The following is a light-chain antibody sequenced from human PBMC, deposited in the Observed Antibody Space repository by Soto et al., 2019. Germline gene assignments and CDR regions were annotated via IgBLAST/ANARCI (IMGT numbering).Light chain of an antibody. Sequence: QSALPQPPSASGTPGQKVTISCSGSSSNIGDNYVYWHQQLPGTAPKLLIYRNNQRPSGVPDRFSGSKSGTSASLAISGLRSEDEADYYCAAWDDSLSGYVFGPGTKLTVL. CDR1: SSNIGDNY. CDR3: AAWDDSLSGYV. J-gene: IGLJ1*01. CDR2: RNN. V-gene: IGLV1-47*01.